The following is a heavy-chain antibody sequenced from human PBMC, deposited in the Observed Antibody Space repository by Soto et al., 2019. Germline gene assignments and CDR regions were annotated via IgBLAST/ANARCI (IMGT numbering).Heavy chain of an antibody. Sequence: SVKVSCKASGGTFSSYAISWVRQAPGQGLEWMGGIIPIFGTANYAQKFQGRVTITADESTSTAYMELSSLRSEDTAVYYCATCQLGQFDCAMDVWGQGTTVTVSS. V-gene: IGHV1-69*13. CDR1: GGTFSSYA. CDR2: IIPIFGTA. D-gene: IGHD7-27*01. CDR3: ATCQLGQFDCAMDV. J-gene: IGHJ6*02.